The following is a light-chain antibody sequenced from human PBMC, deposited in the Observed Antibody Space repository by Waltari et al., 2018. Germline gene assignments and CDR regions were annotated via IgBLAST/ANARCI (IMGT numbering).Light chain of an antibody. Sequence: EIVMTQSLATLSVSPGERATLSCRASQSVSSNLAWYQQKPGQAPRLLIYGASTRATGIPARFSGSGSGTDFTLTISSLQSEDFALYYCQQYNKWPPWAFGQGTKVEIK. J-gene: IGKJ1*01. V-gene: IGKV3-15*01. CDR2: GAS. CDR3: QQYNKWPPWA. CDR1: QSVSSN.